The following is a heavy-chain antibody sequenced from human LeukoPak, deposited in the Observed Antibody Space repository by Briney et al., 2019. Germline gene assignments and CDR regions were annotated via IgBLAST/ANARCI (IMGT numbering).Heavy chain of an antibody. Sequence: GGSLRLSCAASGFTFSNAWMSWVRQAPGKGLEWVGRIKSKTDGGTTDYAAPVKGRFTISRDDSKNTLYLQMNSLKTEDTAVYYCTTGGTSGSGSYFDYWGQGTLVAVSS. D-gene: IGHD3-10*01. CDR2: IKSKTDGGTT. V-gene: IGHV3-15*01. CDR3: TTGGTSGSGSYFDY. J-gene: IGHJ4*02. CDR1: GFTFSNAW.